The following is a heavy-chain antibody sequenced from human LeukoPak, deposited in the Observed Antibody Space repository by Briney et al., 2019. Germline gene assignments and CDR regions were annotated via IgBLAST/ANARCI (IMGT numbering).Heavy chain of an antibody. CDR1: GGSISSSNYY. CDR3: ARTTEEYYGSGKFRKYYSYYYYMDV. Sequence: SETLSLTCTVSGGSISSSNYYWGWIRQPPGKGLEWIGSIYYSGRTYYNPSLKSRVTISVDTSKNQFSLKLNSVTAADTAVYYCARTTEEYYGSGKFRKYYSYYYYMDVWGKGTTVTVSS. V-gene: IGHV4-39*07. D-gene: IGHD3-10*01. J-gene: IGHJ6*03. CDR2: IYYSGRT.